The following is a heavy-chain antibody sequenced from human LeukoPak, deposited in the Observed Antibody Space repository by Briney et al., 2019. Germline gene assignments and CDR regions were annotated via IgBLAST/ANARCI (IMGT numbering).Heavy chain of an antibody. Sequence: PSETLSLTCAVYGGSFSGYYWSWIRQPPGKGLEWIGEINHSGSTNYNPSLKSRVTISVDPSKNQFSLKLSSVTAADTAVYYCARGLVYSYGHLGYNWFDPWGQGTLVTVSS. J-gene: IGHJ5*02. CDR1: GGSFSGYY. CDR3: ARGLVYSYGHLGYNWFDP. D-gene: IGHD5-18*01. V-gene: IGHV4-34*01. CDR2: INHSGST.